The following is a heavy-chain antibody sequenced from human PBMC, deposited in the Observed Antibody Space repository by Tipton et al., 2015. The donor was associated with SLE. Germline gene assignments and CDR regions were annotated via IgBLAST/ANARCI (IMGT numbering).Heavy chain of an antibody. CDR1: GGSISSYY. D-gene: IGHD3-22*01. CDR3: ARYDYYDSIRTAFDI. CDR2: IYTSGST. J-gene: IGHJ3*02. Sequence: TLSLTCTVSGGSISSYYWSWIRQPPGKGLKWIGYIYTSGSTNNNPSLKSRVTISVDTSKNQFSLKLSSVTAADTAVYYCARYDYYDSIRTAFDIWGQGTMVTVSS. V-gene: IGHV4-4*08.